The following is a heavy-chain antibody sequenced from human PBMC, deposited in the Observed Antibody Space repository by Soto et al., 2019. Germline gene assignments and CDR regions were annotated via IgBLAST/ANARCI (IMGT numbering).Heavy chain of an antibody. CDR1: GFTFSSYG. V-gene: IGHV3-30*18. J-gene: IGHJ4*02. CDR2: ISYDGSNK. Sequence: PGGSLRLSCAASGFTFSSYGMHWVRQAPGKGLEWVAVISYDGSNKYYADSVKGRFTISRDNSKNTLYLQMNSLRAEDTAVYYCAKEKRDDFWSGYLDYWGQGTLVTVS. CDR3: AKEKRDDFWSGYLDY. D-gene: IGHD3-3*01.